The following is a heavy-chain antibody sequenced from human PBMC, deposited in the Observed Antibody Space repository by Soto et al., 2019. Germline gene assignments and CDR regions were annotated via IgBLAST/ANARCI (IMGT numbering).Heavy chain of an antibody. CDR3: ARDSRDGYNLDY. V-gene: IGHV1-69*05. CDR2: IIPIFGTA. CDR1: GGTFSSYA. D-gene: IGHD5-12*01. Sequence: QVQLVQSGAEVKKPGSSVKVSCKASGGTFSSYAISWVRQAPGQGLEWMGGIIPIFGTANYAQKFQGRVTIXSXVDTSTAYMELSSLRSEDTAVYYCARDSRDGYNLDYWGQGTLVTVSS. J-gene: IGHJ4*02.